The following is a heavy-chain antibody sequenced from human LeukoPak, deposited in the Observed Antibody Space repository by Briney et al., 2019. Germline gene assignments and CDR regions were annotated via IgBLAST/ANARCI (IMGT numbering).Heavy chain of an antibody. CDR1: GFIFSSSA. D-gene: IGHD3-10*01. J-gene: IGHJ4*02. CDR2: ISYDGSTK. Sequence: GGSLRLSCAASGFIFSSSAMHWVRQAPGKGLEWVAAISYDGSTKYYADPVKGRFTISRDNSKNTLYLQMNSLRDEDTAVYYCAKVGAGPGPFDYWGQGTLVTFSS. CDR3: AKVGAGPGPFDY. V-gene: IGHV3-30*18.